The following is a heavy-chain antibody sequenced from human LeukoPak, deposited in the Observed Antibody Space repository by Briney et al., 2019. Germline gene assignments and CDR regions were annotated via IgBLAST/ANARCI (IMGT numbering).Heavy chain of an antibody. CDR3: ATGGSEYRSDWFDS. V-gene: IGHV3-48*01. CDR1: GFNFGNAW. J-gene: IGHJ5*01. D-gene: IGHD5-18*01. CDR2: LTRTSSAT. Sequence: GGSLRLSCAASGFNFGNAWMYWVRQAPGRGLEWLSYLTRTSSATWYADSVKGRFTIFRDNAKSSLYLQMNSLRVEDTAVYYCATGGSEYRSDWFDSWGQGTLVNVAS.